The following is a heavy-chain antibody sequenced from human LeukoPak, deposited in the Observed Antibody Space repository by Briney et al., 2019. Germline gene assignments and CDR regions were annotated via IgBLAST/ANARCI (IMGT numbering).Heavy chain of an antibody. CDR2: ISGSGGST. CDR3: ATEAHLSGSYADY. Sequence: GGSLRLSCAASGFTFNNYAMSWVRQAPGKGLEWVSVISGSGGSTYYADSVKGRFTISRDNSKNMLYLQMNSLRAEDTAVYYCATEAHLSGSYADYWGQGTLVTVSS. V-gene: IGHV3-23*01. J-gene: IGHJ4*02. D-gene: IGHD1-26*01. CDR1: GFTFNNYA.